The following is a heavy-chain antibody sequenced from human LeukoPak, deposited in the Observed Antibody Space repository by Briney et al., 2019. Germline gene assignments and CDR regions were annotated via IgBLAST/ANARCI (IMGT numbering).Heavy chain of an antibody. CDR2: ISGSGGST. J-gene: IGHJ5*02. Sequence: PGGSLRLSCAASGFTFSNYGMSWVRQAPGKGLEWVSAISGSGGSTYYADSVKGRFTISRDNSKNTLYLQMNSLRAEDTAVYYCARVVTPKYCSSTSCYWKGWFDPWGQGTLVTVSS. D-gene: IGHD2-2*01. V-gene: IGHV3-23*01. CDR3: ARVVTPKYCSSTSCYWKGWFDP. CDR1: GFTFSNYG.